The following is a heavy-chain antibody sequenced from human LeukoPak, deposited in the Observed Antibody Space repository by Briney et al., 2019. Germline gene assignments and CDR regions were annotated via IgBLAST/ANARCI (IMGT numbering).Heavy chain of an antibody. J-gene: IGHJ4*02. CDR2: IYTSGST. D-gene: IGHD3-22*01. V-gene: IGHV4-4*07. Sequence: SETLSLTCTVSGGSISSYYWSWIRQPAGKGLEWIGRIYTSGSTNYNPSLKSRVTMSVDMSKNQFSLKLSSVTAADTAVYYCARGRSDSSGYYYFDYWGQGTLVTVSS. CDR3: ARGRSDSSGYYYFDY. CDR1: GGSISSYY.